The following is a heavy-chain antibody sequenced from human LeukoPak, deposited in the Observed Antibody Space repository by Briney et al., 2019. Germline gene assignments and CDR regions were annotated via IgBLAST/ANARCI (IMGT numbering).Heavy chain of an antibody. CDR2: IIPIFGTA. Sequence: ASVKVSCKASGGTFSSYAISWVRQAPGQGLEWMGGIIPIFGTANYAQKFQGRVTITADESRSTAYMELSSLRSEDTAVYYCARGGSYEQFDYWGQGTLVTVSS. V-gene: IGHV1-69*13. D-gene: IGHD1-26*01. CDR1: GGTFSSYA. J-gene: IGHJ4*02. CDR3: ARGGSYEQFDY.